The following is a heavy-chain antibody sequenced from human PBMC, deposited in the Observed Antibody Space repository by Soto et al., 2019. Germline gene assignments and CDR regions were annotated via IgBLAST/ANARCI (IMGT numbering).Heavy chain of an antibody. V-gene: IGHV4-59*01. CDR1: GGSISSYY. Sequence: QVQLQESGPGLVKPSETLSLTCTVSGGSISSYYWSWIRQPPGKGLEWIGYIYYSGSTNYNPSLKSRXPIVVXXSQNQFSLKLSSVTAADTAVYYCARVAIPSFGMDVWGQGTTVTVSS. D-gene: IGHD2-21*01. CDR2: IYYSGST. CDR3: ARVAIPSFGMDV. J-gene: IGHJ6*02.